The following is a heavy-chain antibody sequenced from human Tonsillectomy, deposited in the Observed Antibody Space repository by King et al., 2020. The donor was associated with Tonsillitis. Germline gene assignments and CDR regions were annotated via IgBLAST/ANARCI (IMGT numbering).Heavy chain of an antibody. J-gene: IGHJ2*01. V-gene: IGHV4-4*07. CDR1: GGSINSYY. CDR3: ARGIVGATTIWYFDL. CDR2: VYTSGST. D-gene: IGHD1-26*01. Sequence: LQLQESGPGLVKPSETLSLTCTVSGGSINSYYWSWIRPPAGKGLEWIGRVYTSGSTNYNPSLKSRVTMSVDTSKNQFSLQLSSVTAADTAVYYCARGIVGATTIWYFDLWGRGTLVTVSS.